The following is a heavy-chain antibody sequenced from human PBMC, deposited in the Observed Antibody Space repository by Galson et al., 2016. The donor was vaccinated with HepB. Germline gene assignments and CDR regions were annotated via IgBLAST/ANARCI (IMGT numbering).Heavy chain of an antibody. Sequence: SLRLSCAASGFTFNTYSIHWVRQAPGKGLEWVAVISYDGSDKDYADSVKGRFTISRDNSKNMLYLRMNSLRNEDTAVYYCARSTSDSSTWYVNYYYGMDVWGQGTTVTVSS. J-gene: IGHJ6*02. CDR1: GFTFNTYS. CDR2: ISYDGSDK. D-gene: IGHD6-13*01. CDR3: ARSTSDSSTWYVNYYYGMDV. V-gene: IGHV3-30-3*01.